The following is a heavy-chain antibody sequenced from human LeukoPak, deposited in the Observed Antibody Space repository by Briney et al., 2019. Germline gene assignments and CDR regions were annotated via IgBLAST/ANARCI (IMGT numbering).Heavy chain of an antibody. Sequence: GGSLRLSCAASGFTVSSNYMSWVRQAPGKGLEWVSDISGSGGSTNYADSVKGRFTISRDNSKNMLYLQMNSLRAEDTAVYYCIAGGWSTDAFEMWGQGTTVTVSS. CDR1: GFTVSSNY. D-gene: IGHD6-19*01. CDR3: IAGGWSTDAFEM. CDR2: ISGSGGST. J-gene: IGHJ3*02. V-gene: IGHV3-23*01.